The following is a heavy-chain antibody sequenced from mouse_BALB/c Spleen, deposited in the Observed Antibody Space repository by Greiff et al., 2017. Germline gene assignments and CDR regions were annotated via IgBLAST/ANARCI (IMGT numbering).Heavy chain of an antibody. J-gene: IGHJ4*01. V-gene: IGHV3-2*02. CDR2: ISYSGST. D-gene: IGHD1-1*01. Sequence: EVKLMESGPGLVKPSQSLSLTCTVTGYSITSDYAWNWIRQFPGNKLEWMGYISYSGSTSYNPSLKSRISITRDTSKNQFFLQLNSVTTEDTATYYGEFGTVVAYYAMDYWGQGTSVTVSS. CDR1: GYSITSDYA. CDR3: EFGTVVAYYAMDY.